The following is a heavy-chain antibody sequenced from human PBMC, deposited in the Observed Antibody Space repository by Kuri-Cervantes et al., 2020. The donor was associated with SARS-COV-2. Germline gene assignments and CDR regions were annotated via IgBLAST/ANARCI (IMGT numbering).Heavy chain of an antibody. J-gene: IGHJ3*02. CDR2: IIPILGIA. CDR1: GGTFSSYA. CDR3: ARSRMTTDAFDI. Sequence: SVKVSCKASGGTFSSYAISWVRQAPGQGLEWMGRIIPILGIANYAQKFQGRVTITADKSTSTAYMELSSLKSEDTAVYCCARSRMTTDAFDIWGQGTMVTVSS. V-gene: IGHV1-69*04. D-gene: IGHD4-11*01.